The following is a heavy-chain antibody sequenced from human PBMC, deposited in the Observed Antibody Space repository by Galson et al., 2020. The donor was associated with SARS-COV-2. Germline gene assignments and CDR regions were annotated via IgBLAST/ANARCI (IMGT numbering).Heavy chain of an antibody. V-gene: IGHV4-34*01. CDR3: ARGHIVVVVAATDSGYYYGMDV. J-gene: IGHJ6*02. D-gene: IGHD2-15*01. Sequence: SLKSRVTISVDTSKNQFSLKLSSVTAADTAVYYCARGHIVVVVAATDSGYYYGMDVWGQGTTVTVSS.